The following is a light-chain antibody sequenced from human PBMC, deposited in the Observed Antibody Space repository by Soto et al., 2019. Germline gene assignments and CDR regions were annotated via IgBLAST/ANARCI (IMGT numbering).Light chain of an antibody. V-gene: IGLV2-14*01. CDR1: SSDVGGYNY. CDR2: EVS. Sequence: QSALTQPASVSGSPGQSITISCTGTSSDVGGYNYVSWYQQHPGKAPKLMIYEVSNRPSGVSNRFSGSKSGNTASLTISGLQAEAEADYYCSSYTSSRTGVFGTGTKLTVL. CDR3: SSYTSSRTGV. J-gene: IGLJ1*01.